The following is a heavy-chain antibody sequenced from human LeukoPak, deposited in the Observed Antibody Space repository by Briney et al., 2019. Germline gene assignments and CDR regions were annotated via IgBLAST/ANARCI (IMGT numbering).Heavy chain of an antibody. J-gene: IGHJ6*03. D-gene: IGHD3-16*02. CDR1: GYTFTGYY. V-gene: IGHV1-2*02. Sequence: ASVKVSCKASGYTFTGYYMHWVRQAPGQGLEWMGWINPNSGGTNYAQKFQGRVTMTRDTSIGTAYMELSRLRSDDTAVYYCARDTSFRDYYYYYMDVWGKGTTVTVSS. CDR2: INPNSGGT. CDR3: ARDTSFRDYYYYYMDV.